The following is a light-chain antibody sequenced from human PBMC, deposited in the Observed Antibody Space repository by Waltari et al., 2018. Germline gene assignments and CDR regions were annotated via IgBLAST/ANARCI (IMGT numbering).Light chain of an antibody. CDR3: QTYNSARGK. J-gene: IGKJ1*01. Sequence: DIQMTQSPSSLSASVGDRVTITCRASQDISNFLAWYQQKPGKVPKLLIHAASTLQSGVPSRFSGSGSGTDFTLTISSLQPEDVATFYCQTYNSARGKFGQGTKVEIK. CDR1: QDISNF. CDR2: AAS. V-gene: IGKV1-27*01.